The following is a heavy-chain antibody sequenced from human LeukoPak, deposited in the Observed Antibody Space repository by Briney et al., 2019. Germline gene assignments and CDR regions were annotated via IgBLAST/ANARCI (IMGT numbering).Heavy chain of an antibody. D-gene: IGHD6-13*01. V-gene: IGHV1-8*01. Sequence: ASVKVSCKASGYTFTSYDINWVRQATGQGLEWMGWMNPNSGNTGYAQKFQGRVTMTRNTSISTAYMELSRLRSEDTAVYYCARGRAAAGRRGWFDPWGQGTLVTVSS. CDR2: MNPNSGNT. CDR3: ARGRAAAGRRGWFDP. CDR1: GYTFTSYD. J-gene: IGHJ5*02.